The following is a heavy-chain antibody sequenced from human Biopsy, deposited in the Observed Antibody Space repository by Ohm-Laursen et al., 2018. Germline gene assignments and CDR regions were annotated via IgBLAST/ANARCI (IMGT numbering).Heavy chain of an antibody. CDR2: LNPVSGNS. J-gene: IGHJ5*02. Sequence: GASVKVSCKVSGYTLTSYDITWVRQASGQGPEWIGWLNPVSGNSNFGQKFRGRVTVTSDTSISTAYMELSGLTSDDTATYYCGRAVRNQLLTDPWGQGTLVTVTS. D-gene: IGHD1-7*01. CDR1: GYTLTSYD. V-gene: IGHV1-8*01. CDR3: GRAVRNQLLTDP.